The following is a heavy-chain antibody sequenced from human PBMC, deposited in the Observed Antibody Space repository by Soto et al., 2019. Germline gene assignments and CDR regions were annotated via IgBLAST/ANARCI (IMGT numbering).Heavy chain of an antibody. CDR1: GYRFTSYW. J-gene: IGHJ5*02. D-gene: IGHD3-22*01. CDR2: IYPGDSDT. V-gene: IGHV5-51*01. CDR3: ARSHYYDSSGYYFLIDP. Sequence: GESLKISCQGSGYRFTSYWIGWVRQMPGKGLEWMGIIYPGDSDTRYSPSFQGQVTISADKSISTAYLQWSSLKASDTAMYYCARSHYYDSSGYYFLIDPWGQGTLVTVSS.